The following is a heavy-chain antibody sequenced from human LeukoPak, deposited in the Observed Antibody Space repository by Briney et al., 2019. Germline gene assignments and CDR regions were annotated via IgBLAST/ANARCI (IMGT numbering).Heavy chain of an antibody. CDR3: ARGGDPDY. J-gene: IGHJ4*02. CDR2: ISGSGGNT. Sequence: GGSLRLSCAASGFTFSNYAMSWVRQAPGKGLEWVSAISGSGGNTYYADSVKGRFTISRDNAKNSLYLQMNSLRAEDTAVYYCARGGDPDYWGQGTLVTVSS. CDR1: GFTFSNYA. V-gene: IGHV3-23*01. D-gene: IGHD2-21*02.